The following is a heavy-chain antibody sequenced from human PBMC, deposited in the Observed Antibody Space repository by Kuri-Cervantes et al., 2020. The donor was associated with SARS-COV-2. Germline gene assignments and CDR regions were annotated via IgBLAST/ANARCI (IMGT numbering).Heavy chain of an antibody. J-gene: IGHJ5*02. D-gene: IGHD1-26*01. CDR2: IYCSGST. CDR3: ARDRRLTVGASYWFDP. CDR1: GGSISSGDYY. Sequence: SETLSLTCTVSGGSISSGDYYWSWIRQPPGKGLEWIGYIYCSGSTYYNPSLKSRVTISVDTSKNQFSLKLSSVTAADTAVYYCARDRRLTVGASYWFDPWGQGTLVTVSS. V-gene: IGHV4-30-4*08.